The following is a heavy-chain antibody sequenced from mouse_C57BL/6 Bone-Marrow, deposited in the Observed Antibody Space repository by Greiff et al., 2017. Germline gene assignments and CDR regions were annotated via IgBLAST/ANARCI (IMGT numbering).Heavy chain of an antibody. J-gene: IGHJ2*01. V-gene: IGHV1-55*01. CDR3: ANIFYDYAFDD. CDR2: IYPGSGST. CDR1: GYTFTSYG. D-gene: IGHD2-4*01. Sequence: QVQLQQSGAELVKPGASVKMSCKASGYTFTSYGITWVKQRPGQGLEWIGDIYPGSGSTNYNEKFKGKATLTVDTSSSTAYMELLSLTSEDSAVYFCANIFYDYAFDDWGQGTTLTVSS.